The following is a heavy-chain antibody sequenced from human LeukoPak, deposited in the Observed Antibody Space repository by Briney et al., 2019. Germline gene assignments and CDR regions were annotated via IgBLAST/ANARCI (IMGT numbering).Heavy chain of an antibody. CDR2: ISSSSSHT. D-gene: IGHD6-19*01. V-gene: IGHV3-21*01. CDR1: GFTFSNYA. Sequence: GGSLRLSCGASGFTFSNYAMNWVRQAPGKGLEWVSSISSSSSHTYYADSLKGRFTISRDNARNSLYLQLNSLRADDTAVYYCATDSPVAGSKALDYWGQGTLVTVSS. CDR3: ATDSPVAGSKALDY. J-gene: IGHJ4*02.